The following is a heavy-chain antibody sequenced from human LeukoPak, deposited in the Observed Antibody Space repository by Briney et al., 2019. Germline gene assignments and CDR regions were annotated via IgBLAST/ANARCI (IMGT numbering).Heavy chain of an antibody. J-gene: IGHJ4*02. D-gene: IGHD3-22*01. CDR2: ISSSSSDT. CDR3: ARDFIHRSGEADY. V-gene: IGHV3-11*05. Sequence: GGSLRLSCAASGITFSDYYMSWIRQAPGKGLEWVSYISSSSSDTNYADSVKGRFTISRDNVKRSLYLQMSSLRAEDTAVYYCARDFIHRSGEADYWGQGTLVTVSS. CDR1: GITFSDYY.